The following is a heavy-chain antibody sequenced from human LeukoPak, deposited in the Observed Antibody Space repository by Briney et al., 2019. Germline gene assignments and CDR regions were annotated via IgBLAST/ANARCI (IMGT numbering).Heavy chain of an antibody. D-gene: IGHD3/OR15-3a*01. CDR2: ISYDGSNK. V-gene: IGHV3-30*04. Sequence: GGSLRLSCIASGFTLSSYEMSWIRQAPGKGLEWVAVISYDGSNKYYADSVKGRFTISRDNSKSTLYLQMNSLRAEDTAVYYCARDSGFSGTQRGEYWGQGTLVTVSS. J-gene: IGHJ4*02. CDR1: GFTLSSYE. CDR3: ARDSGFSGTQRGEY.